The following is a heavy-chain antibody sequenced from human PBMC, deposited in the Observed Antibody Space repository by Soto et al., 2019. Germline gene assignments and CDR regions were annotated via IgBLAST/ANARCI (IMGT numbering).Heavy chain of an antibody. Sequence: QVQLVESGGAVIQLGKSLSLSCSASGFAFSTYAMHWVRQAPGKGMEWVAVIWADGGRQFYADSVKGRFTVSRDNSQNTLFLQMNSLRVDDTALYYCVGCIGYWGLGDYCGQGTLVTVSS. V-gene: IGHV3-33*08. CDR2: IWADGGRQ. D-gene: IGHD3-22*01. CDR1: GFAFSTYA. J-gene: IGHJ4*02. CDR3: VGCIGYWGLGDY.